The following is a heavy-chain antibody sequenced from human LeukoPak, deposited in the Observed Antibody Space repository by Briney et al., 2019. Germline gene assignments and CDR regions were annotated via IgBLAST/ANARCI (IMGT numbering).Heavy chain of an antibody. CDR2: IIPIFGTA. CDR1: GGTFSSYA. Sequence: SVKVSCKASGGTFSSYAISWVRQAPGQGLEWMGGIIPIFGTANYAQKFQGRVTITADESTSTAYMELSSLRYEDTAVYYCARDNSLGATAAGGKTAWWFDPWGQGTLVTVSS. J-gene: IGHJ5*02. V-gene: IGHV1-69*13. CDR3: ARDNSLGATAAGGKTAWWFDP. D-gene: IGHD1-26*01.